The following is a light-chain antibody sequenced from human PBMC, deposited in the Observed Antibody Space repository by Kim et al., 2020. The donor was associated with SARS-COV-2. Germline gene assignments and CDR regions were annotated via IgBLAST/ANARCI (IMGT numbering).Light chain of an antibody. CDR2: DAS. J-gene: IGKJ5*01. CDR1: QSVSSK. CDR3: QQRSDWPIT. V-gene: IGKV3-11*01. Sequence: EIVLTQSPATLSLSPGERATLSCRASQSVSSKLAWYQQKPGQAPRLLIYDASNRATGFPARFSGSGSGTDFTLTISSLEPEDFAVYYCQQRSDWPITFGQGTRLEIK.